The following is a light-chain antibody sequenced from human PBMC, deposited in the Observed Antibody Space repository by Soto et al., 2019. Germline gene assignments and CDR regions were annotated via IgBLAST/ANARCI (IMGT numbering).Light chain of an antibody. CDR3: QQYNNLPPWT. V-gene: IGKV3-15*01. Sequence: EIVMTQSPATLSVSPGERATLSCRASQSVSSNLAWYQQKPGQAPRLLIYGASTRATGIPARFSGSGSGTEFTLPISRLQSEDFAIYSCQQYNNLPPWTFGQGTKVEIK. J-gene: IGKJ1*01. CDR2: GAS. CDR1: QSVSSN.